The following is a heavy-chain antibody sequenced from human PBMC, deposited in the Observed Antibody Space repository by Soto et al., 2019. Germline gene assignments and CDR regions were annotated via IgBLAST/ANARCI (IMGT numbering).Heavy chain of an antibody. V-gene: IGHV1-3*01. Sequence: ASVKVSCKASGYTFTSYGMNWVRQAPGRGLEWMGWINPGNGNTKYSQKFQGRVIIERDTSASTAYMELSSLRAEDTAVYYCARGRPGGALQLVYFDYWSQGTLVTVSS. CDR2: INPGNGNT. D-gene: IGHD5-12*01. CDR1: GYTFTSYG. J-gene: IGHJ4*02. CDR3: ARGRPGGALQLVYFDY.